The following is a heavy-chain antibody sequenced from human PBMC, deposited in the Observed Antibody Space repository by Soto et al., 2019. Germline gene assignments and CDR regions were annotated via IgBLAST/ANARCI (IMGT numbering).Heavy chain of an antibody. CDR3: ARRLMGVLDY. Sequence: SETLSLTCTVSGGSISSYYWSWIRQPPGKGLEWIGYIYYSGSTNYNPSLKSRVTISVDTSKNQFSLKLSSVTAADTAVYYCARRLMGVLDYWGQGTLVTVSS. J-gene: IGHJ4*02. CDR1: GGSISSYY. V-gene: IGHV4-59*08. CDR2: IYYSGST. D-gene: IGHD2-8*01.